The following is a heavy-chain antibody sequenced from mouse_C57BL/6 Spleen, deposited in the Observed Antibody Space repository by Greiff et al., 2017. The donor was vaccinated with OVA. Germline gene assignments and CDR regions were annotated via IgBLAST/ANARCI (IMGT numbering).Heavy chain of an antibody. V-gene: IGHV2-9-1*01. CDR1: GFSLTSYA. CDR3: ARIYYDYDDAMDY. CDR2: IWTGGGT. J-gene: IGHJ4*01. D-gene: IGHD2-4*01. Sequence: VQLQQSGPGLVAPSQSLSITCTVSGFSLTSYAISWVRQPPGKGLEWLGVIWTGGGTNYNSALKSRLSISNDNTKSQVFLKMNSLRTDDTARYDCARIYYDYDDAMDYWGQGTSVTVSS.